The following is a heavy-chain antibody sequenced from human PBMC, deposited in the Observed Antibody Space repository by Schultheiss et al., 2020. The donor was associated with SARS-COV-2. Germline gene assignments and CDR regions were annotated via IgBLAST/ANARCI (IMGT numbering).Heavy chain of an antibody. V-gene: IGHV1-2*06. CDR1: GGSFSSHS. D-gene: IGHD6-19*01. Sequence: ASVKVSCKPSGGSFSSHSISWVRQAPGQGLEWMGRINPNSGGTNYAQKFQGRVTMTRDTSISTAYMELSRLRSDDTAVYYCARSRIGSSGWYRGYYFDYWGQGTLVTVSS. CDR2: INPNSGGT. CDR3: ARSRIGSSGWYRGYYFDY. J-gene: IGHJ4*02.